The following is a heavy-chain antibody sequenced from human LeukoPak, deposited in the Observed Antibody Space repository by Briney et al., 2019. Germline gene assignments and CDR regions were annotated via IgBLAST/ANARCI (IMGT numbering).Heavy chain of an antibody. V-gene: IGHV4-61*02. CDR2: ISSSGST. Sequence: SETLSLTCTVSGDSISSGDYYWSWIRQPAGKGLEWIGRISSSGSTNYNPSLKSRVTISVDTSKNQFSLKLSSVTAADTAVYYCARVEDILSVYMDVWGKGTTVTISS. J-gene: IGHJ6*03. CDR1: GDSISSGDYY. CDR3: ARVEDILSVYMDV. D-gene: IGHD3-9*01.